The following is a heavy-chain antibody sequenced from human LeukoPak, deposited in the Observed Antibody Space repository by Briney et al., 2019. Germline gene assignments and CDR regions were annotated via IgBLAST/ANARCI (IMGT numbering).Heavy chain of an antibody. V-gene: IGHV3-23*01. D-gene: IGHD3-9*01. J-gene: IGHJ6*03. CDR3: ARRITIFWGKDYYYMDV. CDR2: ISGSGGST. CDR1: GGTFSSYG. Sequence: ASVKVSCKASGGTFSSYGMSWVRQAPGKGLEWVSAISGSGGSTYYADSVKGRFTISRDNSKNTLYLQMNSLRAEDTAVYYCARRITIFWGKDYYYMDVWGKGTTVIISS.